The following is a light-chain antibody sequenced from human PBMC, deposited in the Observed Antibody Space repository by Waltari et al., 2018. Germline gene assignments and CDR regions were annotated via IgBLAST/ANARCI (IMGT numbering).Light chain of an antibody. Sequence: DIQMTQSPSSLSASVGDTVTITCQASQGIGNNLNWYQQKPGKAPKLMIYRASSLQSGIPSRFSGSGSGTDFTLTISSLQAEDFATYYCQQSNSFPLTFGGGTKVEIK. CDR3: QQSNSFPLT. J-gene: IGKJ4*01. CDR2: RAS. V-gene: IGKV1-16*01. CDR1: QGIGNN.